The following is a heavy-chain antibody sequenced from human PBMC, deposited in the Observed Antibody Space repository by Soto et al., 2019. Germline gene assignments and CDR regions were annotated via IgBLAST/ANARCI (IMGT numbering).Heavy chain of an antibody. J-gene: IGHJ6*02. V-gene: IGHV3-43D*04. D-gene: IGHD1-20*01. CDR3: AIISGAMDV. CDR1: GFIFEDYD. Sequence: ESGGVVVQPGGSLRLSCAASGFIFEDYDMNWVRQVPGKGLEWVARISWGGGSTYYVDSVKGRFTISRDNYKNSLHLQMNSLRAEDTAVYYCAIISGAMDVWGQGTTVTVSS. CDR2: ISWGGGST.